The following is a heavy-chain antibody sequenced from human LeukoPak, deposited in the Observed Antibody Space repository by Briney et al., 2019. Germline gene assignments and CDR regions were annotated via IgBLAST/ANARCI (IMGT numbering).Heavy chain of an antibody. J-gene: IGHJ5*02. CDR2: IYYSGST. D-gene: IGHD6-19*01. Sequence: SETLSLTCTVSGGSISSYYWSWIRQPPGKGLEWIGYIYYSGSTNYNPSLKSRVTISVDTSKNQFSLKLSSVTAADTAVYYCASRAVAGSRWFDPWGQGTLVTVSS. V-gene: IGHV4-59*12. CDR3: ASRAVAGSRWFDP. CDR1: GGSISSYY.